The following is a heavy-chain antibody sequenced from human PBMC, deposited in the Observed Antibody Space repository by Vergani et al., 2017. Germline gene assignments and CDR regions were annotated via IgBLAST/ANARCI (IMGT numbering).Heavy chain of an antibody. CDR3: ARDGDGGGEPGEGPNWFDP. CDR1: GGTFSSYA. Sequence: QVQLVQSGAEVKKPGSSVKVSCKASGGTFSSYAISWVRQAPGKGLEWMGGIIPIFGTANYAQKFQGRVTITADKSTSTAYMELSSLRSEDTAVYYCARDGDGGGEPGEGPNWFDPWGQGTLVTVSS. D-gene: IGHD2-21*01. J-gene: IGHJ5*02. V-gene: IGHV1-69*06. CDR2: IIPIFGTA.